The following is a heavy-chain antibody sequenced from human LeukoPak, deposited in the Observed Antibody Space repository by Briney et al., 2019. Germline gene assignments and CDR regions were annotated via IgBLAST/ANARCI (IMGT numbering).Heavy chain of an antibody. V-gene: IGHV1-2*02. Sequence: ASVKVSCKASGYTFTGYYMHWVRQAPGQGLEWMGWINPNSGGTNYAQKFQGRVTMTRDTSISTAYMELSRLRSDDTAVYYCARDQAAADPEYFQHWGQGTLVTVSS. CDR2: INPNSGGT. J-gene: IGHJ1*01. D-gene: IGHD6-13*01. CDR1: GYTFTGYY. CDR3: ARDQAAADPEYFQH.